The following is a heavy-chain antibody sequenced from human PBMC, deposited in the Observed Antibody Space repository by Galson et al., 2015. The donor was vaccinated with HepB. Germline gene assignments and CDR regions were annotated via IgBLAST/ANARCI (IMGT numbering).Heavy chain of an antibody. D-gene: IGHD3-3*01. Sequence: SVKVSCKASGGTFSSSAISWVRQAPGQGLEWMGGIIPIFDTANYAQKSQGRVTITADESTSTAYMELSSLRSEDTAVYYCAREVRFLAPKNYYYYYMDVWGKGTTVTVSS. J-gene: IGHJ6*03. V-gene: IGHV1-69*13. CDR3: AREVRFLAPKNYYYYYMDV. CDR2: IIPIFDTA. CDR1: GGTFSSSA.